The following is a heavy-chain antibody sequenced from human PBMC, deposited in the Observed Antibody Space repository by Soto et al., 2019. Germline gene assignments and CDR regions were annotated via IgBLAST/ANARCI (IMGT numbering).Heavy chain of an antibody. J-gene: IGHJ3*02. CDR3: ARDPFYGGHSGDAFDI. D-gene: IGHD4-17*01. CDR1: GFTFSSYS. CDR2: ISSSSSTI. V-gene: IGHV3-48*02. Sequence: GGSLRLSCAASGFTFSSYSMNWVRQAPGKGLEWVSYISSSSSTIYYADSVKGLFTISRDNAKYSLYLQMNSLRDEDAAVYYRARDPFYGGHSGDAFDIWGQGTMVTVSS.